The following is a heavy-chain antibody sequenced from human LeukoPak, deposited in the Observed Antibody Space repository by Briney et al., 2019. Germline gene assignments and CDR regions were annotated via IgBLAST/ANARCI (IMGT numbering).Heavy chain of an antibody. Sequence: GASVKVSCKASGGTFSSYAISWVRQAPGQGLEWMGGIIPIFGTANYAQKFQGRVTITADESTSTAYMELSSLRSEDTAVYYCASSGSTSSSTTQEYWGQGTLVTVSS. CDR2: IIPIFGTA. J-gene: IGHJ4*02. D-gene: IGHD5-12*01. CDR3: ASSGSTSSSTTQEY. V-gene: IGHV1-69*13. CDR1: GGTFSSYA.